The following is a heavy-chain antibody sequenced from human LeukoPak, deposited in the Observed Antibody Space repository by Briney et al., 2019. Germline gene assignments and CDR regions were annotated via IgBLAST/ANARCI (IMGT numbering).Heavy chain of an antibody. V-gene: IGHV4-4*07. CDR1: GGSISSYY. CDR3: ARDRGYNWNYPIYVDV. CDR2: IYTSGST. Sequence: PSETLSLTCTVSGGSISSYYWSWIRQPAGKGLEWIGRIYTSGSTNYNHSLKRRVTMSVDTSKNQFSLKLSSVTAADTAVYYCARDRGYNWNYPIYVDVWGKGTTVTVSS. J-gene: IGHJ6*03. D-gene: IGHD1-7*01.